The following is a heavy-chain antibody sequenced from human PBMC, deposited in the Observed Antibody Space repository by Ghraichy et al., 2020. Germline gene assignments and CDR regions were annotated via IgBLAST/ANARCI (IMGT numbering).Heavy chain of an antibody. CDR3: ARGRGASGWSPPYFDY. CDR1: GFTFYNFE. V-gene: IGHV3-48*03. D-gene: IGHD6-19*01. Sequence: LSLTCAVSGFTFYNFEMNWVRQAPGKGLEWVSYISGGGSTIDYGDSVKGRFTISRDNAKTSLYLQMNSLRAEDTAVYYCARGRGASGWSPPYFDYWGQGTLVTVSS. J-gene: IGHJ4*02. CDR2: ISGGGSTI.